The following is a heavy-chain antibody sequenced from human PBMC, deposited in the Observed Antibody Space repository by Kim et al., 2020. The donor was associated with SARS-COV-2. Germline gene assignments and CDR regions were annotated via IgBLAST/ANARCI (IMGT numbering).Heavy chain of an antibody. V-gene: IGHV4-34*01. Sequence: SETLSLTCAVYGGSFSGYYWSWIRQPPGKGLEWIGEINHSGSTNYNPSLKSRVTISVDTSKNQFSLKLSSVTAADTAVYYCARGRGYSGYDSEHQIYYF. J-gene: IGHJ4*01. CDR3: ARGRGYSGYDSEHQIYYF. CDR1: GGSFSGYY. CDR2: INHSGST. D-gene: IGHD5-12*01.